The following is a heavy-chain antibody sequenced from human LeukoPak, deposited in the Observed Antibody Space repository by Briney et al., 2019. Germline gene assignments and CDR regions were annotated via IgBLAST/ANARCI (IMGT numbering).Heavy chain of an antibody. CDR2: IYSSGNT. J-gene: IGHJ4*02. CDR1: GGSLSNYY. CDR3: ARTSGWYSYFDY. V-gene: IGHV4-4*07. D-gene: IGHD6-19*01. Sequence: PSETLSLTCTVSGGSLSNYYWSWIRQPAGKGLEWIGRIYSSGNTNYNPSLKSRVTTSVDTSKNQFSLRLSSLTAADTAVYFCARTSGWYSYFDYWGQGTLVTVSS.